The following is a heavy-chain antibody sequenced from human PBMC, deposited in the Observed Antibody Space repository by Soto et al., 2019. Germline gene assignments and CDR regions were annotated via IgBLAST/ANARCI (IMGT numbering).Heavy chain of an antibody. Sequence: PGGSLRLSCAASGFTSSSYGMHWVRQAPGKGLEWVAVIWYDGSNKYYADSVKGRFTISRDNSKNTLYLQMNSLRAEDTAVYYCARDGVVPARRFPFDYWGQGTLVTVSS. CDR3: ARDGVVPARRFPFDY. J-gene: IGHJ4*02. CDR2: IWYDGSNK. D-gene: IGHD2-2*01. CDR1: GFTSSSYG. V-gene: IGHV3-33*01.